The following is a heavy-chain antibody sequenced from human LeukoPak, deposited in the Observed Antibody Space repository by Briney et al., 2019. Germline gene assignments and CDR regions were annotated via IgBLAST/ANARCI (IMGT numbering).Heavy chain of an antibody. CDR3: AAYGDYEEVGY. CDR2: VSREGSNK. CDR1: GFTFSSYA. D-gene: IGHD4-17*01. J-gene: IGHJ4*02. V-gene: IGHV3-30*03. Sequence: GSLRLSCAASGFTFSSYAMSWVRQAPGKGLEWVAVVSREGSNKFYADSVKGRFTISRDNSKNTLYLQMNSLRAEDTAVYYCAAYGDYEEVGYWGQGTLVTVSS.